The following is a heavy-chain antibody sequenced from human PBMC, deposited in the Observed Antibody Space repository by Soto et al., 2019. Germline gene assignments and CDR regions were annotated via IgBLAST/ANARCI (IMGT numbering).Heavy chain of an antibody. J-gene: IGHJ3*02. CDR1: GGSVSGHY. D-gene: IGHD5-18*01. CDR2: IYARGST. Sequence: QVQLQESGPGLVKPSETLSVTCNVSGGSVSGHYWSWIRQPAGKGLEWIGRIYARGSTYYNPSLESRVTISVDTSKSQFSLKLSSVTAADTAVYYCARDRRGYNYGRNPFDIWGQGTMVTVSS. V-gene: IGHV4-4*07. CDR3: ARDRRGYNYGRNPFDI.